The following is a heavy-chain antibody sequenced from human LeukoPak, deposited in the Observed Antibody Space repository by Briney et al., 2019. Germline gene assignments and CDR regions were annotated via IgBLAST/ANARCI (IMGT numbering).Heavy chain of an antibody. CDR2: ISSSSSYI. J-gene: IGHJ3*02. Sequence: GGSLRLSCAASGFTFSSYSMNWVRQAPGKGLEWVSSISSSSSYIYYADSVKGRFTISRDNAKNSLYLQMNSLRAEDTAVYYCARALYYYDSSGYPHDAFDIWGQGTMVTVSS. V-gene: IGHV3-21*01. CDR3: ARALYYYDSSGYPHDAFDI. D-gene: IGHD3-22*01. CDR1: GFTFSSYS.